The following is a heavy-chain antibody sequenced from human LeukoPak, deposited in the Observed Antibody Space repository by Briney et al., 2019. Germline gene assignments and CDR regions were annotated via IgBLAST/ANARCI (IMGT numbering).Heavy chain of an antibody. CDR2: INHSGST. CDR3: ARLSYYYDSSGPGDY. J-gene: IGHJ4*02. Sequence: SETLSPTRPGYGGAFSGYYWSWIPQPPGKGLEWIGEINHSGSTNYNPSLKSRVTISVDTSKNQFSLKLSSVTAADTAVYYCARLSYYYDSSGPGDYWGQGTLVTVSS. V-gene: IGHV4-34*01. D-gene: IGHD3-22*01. CDR1: GGAFSGYY.